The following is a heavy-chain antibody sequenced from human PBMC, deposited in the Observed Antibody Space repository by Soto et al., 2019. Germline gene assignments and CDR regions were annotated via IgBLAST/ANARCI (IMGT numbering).Heavy chain of an antibody. CDR2: ISSSSSTI. Sequence: GSLRLSCAASGFTFSSYSMNWVRQAPGKGLEWVSYISSSSSTIYYADSVKGRFTISRDNAKNSLYLQMNSLRDEDTAVYYCAREGYCSSTSCYRALALYYYYGMDVWGQGTTVTVSS. CDR3: AREGYCSSTSCYRALALYYYYGMDV. V-gene: IGHV3-48*02. D-gene: IGHD2-2*02. CDR1: GFTFSSYS. J-gene: IGHJ6*02.